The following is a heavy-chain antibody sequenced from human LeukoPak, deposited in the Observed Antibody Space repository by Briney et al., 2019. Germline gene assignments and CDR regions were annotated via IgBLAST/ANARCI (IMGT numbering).Heavy chain of an antibody. CDR3: ARDLWFGEGPTSYYYTDV. J-gene: IGHJ6*03. CDR1: GYIFTSYN. V-gene: IGHV1-2*02. D-gene: IGHD3-10*01. Sequence: ASVKVSCKASGYIFTSYNIYWVRQAPGQGLEWMGWINPNSGGTNYAQKFQGRVTMTRDTSISTAYMELSRLGSDDTAVYYCARDLWFGEGPTSYYYTDVWGKGTTVTVSS. CDR2: INPNSGGT.